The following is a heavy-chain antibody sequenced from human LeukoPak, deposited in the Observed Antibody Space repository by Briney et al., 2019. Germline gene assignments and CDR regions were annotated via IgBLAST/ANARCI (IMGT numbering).Heavy chain of an antibody. CDR3: AKDLWYSYGRGAFDI. CDR2: ISGSGGST. J-gene: IGHJ3*02. D-gene: IGHD5-18*01. Sequence: SGGSLRLSCAASGFTFSSYAMSWVRQAPGKGLEWVSGISGSGGSTYYADSVKGRFTISRDNSKNTLYLQMNSLRAEDTAVYYCAKDLWYSYGRGAFDIWGQGTMVTVSS. V-gene: IGHV3-23*01. CDR1: GFTFSSYA.